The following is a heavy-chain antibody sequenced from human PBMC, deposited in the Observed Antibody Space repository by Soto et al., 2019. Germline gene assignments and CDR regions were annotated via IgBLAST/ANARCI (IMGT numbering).Heavy chain of an antibody. CDR3: ARVRNYDFWSGYYTGIRGTNWFDP. Sequence: SETLSLTCAVYGGSFSGYYWSWIRQPPGKGLEWIGEINHSGGTNYNPSLKSRVTISVDTSKNQFSLKLSSVTAADTAVYYCARVRNYDFWSGYYTGIRGTNWFDPWGQGTLVTVS. CDR1: GGSFSGYY. CDR2: INHSGGT. J-gene: IGHJ5*02. D-gene: IGHD3-3*01. V-gene: IGHV4-34*01.